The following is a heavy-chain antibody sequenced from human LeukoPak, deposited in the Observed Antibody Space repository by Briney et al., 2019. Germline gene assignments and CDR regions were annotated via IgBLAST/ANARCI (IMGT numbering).Heavy chain of an antibody. CDR3: ARRDCSSSSCHYYYYYMDV. D-gene: IGHD2-2*01. CDR2: ITTYNGNT. V-gene: IGHV1-18*01. J-gene: IGHJ6*02. CDR1: GYTFTNFG. Sequence: ASVKVSCKASGYTFTNFGISWVRQAPGQGLEWLGWITTYNGNTNYAQKVQDRVTMTTDTSTSTAYMELRSLTSDDTAVYYCARRDCSSSSCHYYYYYMDVWGQGTTVTVSS.